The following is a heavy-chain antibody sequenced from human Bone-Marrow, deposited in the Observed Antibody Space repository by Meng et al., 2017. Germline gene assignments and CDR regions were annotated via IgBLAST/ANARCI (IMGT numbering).Heavy chain of an antibody. D-gene: IGHD4-11*01. V-gene: IGHV3-74*01. CDR2: ISSTGGAT. CDR3: VPRTTYFDS. CDR1: GFTISTYW. Sequence: EVQMVESGGGLVQPGGSLRLSCVASGFTISTYWLHWVRQAPGKGLVWVSTISSTGGATYYADSVKGRLTISRDNSKNTLYLQMNSLRAEDTAVYYCVPRTTYFDSWGLGTLVTVSS. J-gene: IGHJ4*02.